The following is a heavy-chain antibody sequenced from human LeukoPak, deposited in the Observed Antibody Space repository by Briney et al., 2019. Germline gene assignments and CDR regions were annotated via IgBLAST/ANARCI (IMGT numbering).Heavy chain of an antibody. CDR3: ARHVSSSNDY. J-gene: IGHJ4*02. D-gene: IGHD6-13*01. V-gene: IGHV5-10-1*01. CDR1: GYSFTSYW. CDR2: IDPSDSYT. Sequence: GESLKISCKGSGYSFTSYWISWVRQMPGKGLEWMGRIDPSDSYTNYSPSFQGHVTISADKSISTAYLQWSSLKASDAAMYYCARHVSSSNDYWGQGTLVTVSS.